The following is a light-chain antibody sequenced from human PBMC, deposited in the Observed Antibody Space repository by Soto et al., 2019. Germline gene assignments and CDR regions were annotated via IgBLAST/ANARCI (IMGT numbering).Light chain of an antibody. CDR3: QQYKDWPTT. CDR1: QSVSTT. J-gene: IGKJ1*01. Sequence: IVITQSPATPSVSPGERAALSCRASQSVSTTVARYQQKPVQDPRLLIYDAYTRATGVPARFSGSGSGTDFTLTVTSLQSEDFGVYYCQQYKDWPTTVGQGTQVDI. CDR2: DAY. V-gene: IGKV3-15*01.